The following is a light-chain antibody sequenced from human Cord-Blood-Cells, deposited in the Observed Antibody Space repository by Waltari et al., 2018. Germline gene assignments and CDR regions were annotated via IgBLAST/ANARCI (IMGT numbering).Light chain of an antibody. CDR3: QQYYSTPYT. J-gene: IGKJ2*01. Sequence: DIVMTQSPDSLAVSLGERATIYFQSSQSVLYSSNNKNYLAWYQQKPGQPPKLLIYWASTRESGVPDRFSGSGSGTDFTLTTSSLQAEDVAVYYCQQYYSTPYTFGQGTKLEIK. V-gene: IGKV4-1*01. CDR1: QSVLYSSNNKNY. CDR2: WAS.